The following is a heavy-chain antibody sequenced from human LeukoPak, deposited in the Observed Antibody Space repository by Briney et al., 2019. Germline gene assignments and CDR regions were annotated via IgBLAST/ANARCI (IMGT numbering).Heavy chain of an antibody. J-gene: IGHJ4*02. Sequence: PSETLSLTCAVYGGSFSGYCWSWIRQPPGKGLEWIGEINHSGSTNYKPSLKSRVTISVETSENQFSLKLRSVTAADTAVYYWARVTGYMIEDYFDYWGQGTLVSVSS. CDR3: ARVTGYMIEDYFDY. CDR2: INHSGST. CDR1: GGSFSGYC. V-gene: IGHV4-34*01. D-gene: IGHD3-22*01.